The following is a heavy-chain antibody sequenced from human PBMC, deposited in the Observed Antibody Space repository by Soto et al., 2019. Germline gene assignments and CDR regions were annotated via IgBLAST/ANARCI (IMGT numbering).Heavy chain of an antibody. D-gene: IGHD6-6*01. CDR3: ASQDLGSSSSYFDY. CDR2: IYYSGST. Sequence: SETLSLTCTVSGGSISSGDYYWSWIRQPPGKGLEWIGYIYYSGSTYYNPSLKSRVTISVDTSKNQFSLKLSSVTAADTAVYYCASQDLGSSSSYFDYWGQGTLVTVSS. V-gene: IGHV4-30-4*01. CDR1: GGSISSGDYY. J-gene: IGHJ4*02.